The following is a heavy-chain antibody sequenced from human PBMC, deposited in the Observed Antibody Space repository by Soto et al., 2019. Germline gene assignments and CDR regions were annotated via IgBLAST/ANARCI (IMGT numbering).Heavy chain of an antibody. CDR3: ARPLRITMVRGVEENWFEP. J-gene: IGHJ5*02. CDR1: GGSISSSSYY. V-gene: IGHV4-39*01. Sequence: SETLSLTCTVSGGSISSSSYYWGWIRQPPGKGLEWIGSIYYSGSTYYNPSLKSRVTISVDTSKNQFSLKLSSVTAADTAVYYCARPLRITMVRGVEENWFEPWGQGTLVTVSS. D-gene: IGHD3-10*01. CDR2: IYYSGST.